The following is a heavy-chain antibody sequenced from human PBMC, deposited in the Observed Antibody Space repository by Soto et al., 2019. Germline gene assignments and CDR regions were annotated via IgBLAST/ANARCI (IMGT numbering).Heavy chain of an antibody. CDR1: GGTFSSYA. Sequence: GASVKVSFKASGGTFSSYAISWLRQAPGQGLEWMGGIIPISGTANYARKFQGRVTITADESTSTAYMELSSLRSEDTAVYYCARDRTPIAAAGVFDYWGQGTLVTVSS. CDR3: ARDRTPIAAAGVFDY. V-gene: IGHV1-69*13. CDR2: IIPISGTA. D-gene: IGHD6-13*01. J-gene: IGHJ4*02.